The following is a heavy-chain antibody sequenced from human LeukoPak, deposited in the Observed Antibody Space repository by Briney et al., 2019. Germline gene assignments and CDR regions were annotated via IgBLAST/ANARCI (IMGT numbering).Heavy chain of an antibody. D-gene: IGHD6-19*01. Sequence: SETLSLTCTVSGGSISSYYWSWIRQPPGKGLEWIGYIYYSGSTNYNPSLKSRVTISVDTSKNQFSLKLSSMTAADTAVYYCAREQWLDYWGQGTLVTVSS. CDR3: AREQWLDY. J-gene: IGHJ4*02. CDR2: IYYSGST. CDR1: GGSISSYY. V-gene: IGHV4-59*01.